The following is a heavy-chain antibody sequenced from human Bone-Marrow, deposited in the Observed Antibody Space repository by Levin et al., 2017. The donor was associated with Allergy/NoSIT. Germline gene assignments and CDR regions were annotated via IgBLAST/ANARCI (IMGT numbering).Heavy chain of an antibody. CDR2: IYHSGST. CDR1: GGSISTNNW. J-gene: IGHJ4*02. CDR3: ARGNSVSEWSYHFDY. V-gene: IGHV4-4*02. Sequence: PGGSLRLSCAVSGGSISTNNWWSWVRQPPGKGLEWIGEIYHSGSTNYNPSLKSRVIISVDKSKNQFSLKLSSVTVADTAIYYCARGNSVSEWSYHFDYWGQGMLVTVSS. D-gene: IGHD3-3*01.